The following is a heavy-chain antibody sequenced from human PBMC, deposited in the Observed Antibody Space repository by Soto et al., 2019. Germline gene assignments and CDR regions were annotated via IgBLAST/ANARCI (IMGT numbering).Heavy chain of an antibody. CDR2: IYYSGST. CDR1: GGSISSYY. CDR3: ARQGYLVYFDY. V-gene: IGHV4-59*08. Sequence: PSETLSLTCTVSGGSISSYYWSWIRQPPGKGLEWIGYIYYSGSTNYNPSLKSRVTISVDTSKNQFSLKLSSVTAADTAVYYCARQGYLVYFDYWGQGTLVTVSS. J-gene: IGHJ4*02. D-gene: IGHD6-13*01.